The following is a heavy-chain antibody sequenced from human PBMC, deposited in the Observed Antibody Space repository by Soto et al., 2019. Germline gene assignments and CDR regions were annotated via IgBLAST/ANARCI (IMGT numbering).Heavy chain of an antibody. D-gene: IGHD3-22*01. CDR2: INPNSGGT. J-gene: IGHJ4*02. CDR1: GYTFTGYY. CDR3: ARATAIYYSSGYSGGRLQFDY. Sequence: GASVKVSCKASGYTFTGYYMHWVRQAPGQGLEWMGWINPNSGGTNYAQTFQRWVTMTRDTSISTAYMELSRLRSDDTAVYYFARATAIYYSSGYSGGRLQFDYWGQGTLVTVSS. V-gene: IGHV1-2*04.